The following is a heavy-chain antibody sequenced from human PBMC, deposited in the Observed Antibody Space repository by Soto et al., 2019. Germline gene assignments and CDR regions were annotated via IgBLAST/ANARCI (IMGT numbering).Heavy chain of an antibody. Sequence: PSETLSLTCTVSGGSISSSSYYWGWIRQPPGKGLEWIGSIYYSGSTYYNPSLKSRVTISVDTSKNQFSLKLSSVTAADTAVYYCARQHLNTIFRATGYMDVWGKGTTVTVSS. J-gene: IGHJ6*03. CDR2: IYYSGST. D-gene: IGHD3-3*01. CDR3: ARQHLNTIFRATGYMDV. CDR1: GGSISSSSYY. V-gene: IGHV4-39*01.